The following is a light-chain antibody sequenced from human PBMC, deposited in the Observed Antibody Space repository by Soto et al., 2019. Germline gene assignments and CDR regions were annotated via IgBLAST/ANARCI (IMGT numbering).Light chain of an antibody. CDR2: DAS. CDR3: KQYNNYLTWT. Sequence: DIQMTQSPSTLSASVGDRVTITCRASQSISKWLAWYQQKPGKAPKVLIYDASILESGVPTRFSGSGSGTEFTLTISSLQTDDFATYSCKQYNNYLTWTFGQGTKVEIK. CDR1: QSISKW. V-gene: IGKV1-5*01. J-gene: IGKJ1*01.